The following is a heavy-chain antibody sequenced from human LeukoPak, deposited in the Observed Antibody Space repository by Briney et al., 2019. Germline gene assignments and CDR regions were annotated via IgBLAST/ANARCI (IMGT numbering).Heavy chain of an antibody. V-gene: IGHV4-4*09. CDR2: IFNSGST. CDR1: GGSISSCY. Sequence: SETLSLTCTVSGGSISSCYWSWIRQPPGKGLEWIGYIFNSGSTNYNPSLKSRVTISVDTSQMQFSLRLSSVTAADTAVYYCARSEVTFYGSKNSLWPDAFDFWGQGTVVTVSS. D-gene: IGHD3-10*01. J-gene: IGHJ3*01. CDR3: ARSEVTFYGSKNSLWPDAFDF.